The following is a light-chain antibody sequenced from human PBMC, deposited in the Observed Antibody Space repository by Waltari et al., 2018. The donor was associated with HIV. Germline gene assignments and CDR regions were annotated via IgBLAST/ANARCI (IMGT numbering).Light chain of an antibody. CDR2: GAS. CDR3: QQYYIFPRT. V-gene: IGKV1D-16*01. CDR1: QTVRSS. Sequence: DIQITQSPPSLSASVGQRVTITCRASQTVRSSLAWYQQRPGKAPKSLVYGASKLQTEVPSRFSAGGSGTNFSLTISSLKPEDFATYICQQYYIFPRTFGRGTRVDMK. J-gene: IGKJ1*01.